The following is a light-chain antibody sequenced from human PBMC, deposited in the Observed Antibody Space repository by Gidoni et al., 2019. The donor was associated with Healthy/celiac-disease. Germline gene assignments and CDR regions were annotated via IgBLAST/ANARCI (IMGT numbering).Light chain of an antibody. Sequence: QSALTQPPSASGSPGQSVTISCTGTSRDVGGYNYVSWYQQHSGKAPKLMIYEVSKRPAGVPDRFSGSKSGNTASLTVSGLQAEDEADYYCSSYAGSNNPWVFGGGTKLTVL. CDR1: SRDVGGYNY. CDR2: EVS. CDR3: SSYAGSNNPWV. J-gene: IGLJ3*02. V-gene: IGLV2-8*01.